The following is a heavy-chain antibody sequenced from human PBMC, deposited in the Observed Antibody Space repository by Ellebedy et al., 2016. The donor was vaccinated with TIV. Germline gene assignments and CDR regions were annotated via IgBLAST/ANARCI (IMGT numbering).Heavy chain of an antibody. CDR1: GDSIRSSNW. CDR3: ARAQAGTQQSPLDY. Sequence: MPGGSLRLSCAVPGDSIRSSNWWNWVRQAPGKGLEWIGEIYQSGSTNYNPSLKSRVTISVDKSKNQFSLKLTSVTAADTAVYYCARAQAGTQQSPLDYWGQGTLVTVSS. CDR2: IYQSGST. V-gene: IGHV4-4*02. J-gene: IGHJ4*02. D-gene: IGHD6-13*01.